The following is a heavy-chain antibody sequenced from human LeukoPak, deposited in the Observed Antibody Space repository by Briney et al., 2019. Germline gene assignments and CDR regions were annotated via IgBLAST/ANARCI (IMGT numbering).Heavy chain of an antibody. CDR3: AKDNTVGYSYGYNDY. D-gene: IGHD5-18*01. J-gene: IGHJ4*02. CDR2: IKEDGTET. Sequence: GGSLRLSCAASGFMFSSNWMSWVRLAPGKGLEWVANIKEDGTETYYVDSVKGRFTISRDNAKNSLYLQMNSLRVEDTAVYYCAKDNTVGYSYGYNDYWGQGTLVTVSS. CDR1: GFMFSSNW. V-gene: IGHV3-7*03.